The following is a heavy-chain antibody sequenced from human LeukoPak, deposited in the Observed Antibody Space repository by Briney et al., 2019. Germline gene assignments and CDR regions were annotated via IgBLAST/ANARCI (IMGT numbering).Heavy chain of an antibody. CDR1: GFTFSSSI. J-gene: IGHJ4*02. V-gene: IGHV3-7*01. CDR2: IKEDGSQK. CDR3: VRYRREGLYYFDY. Sequence: PGGSLRLSCAASGFTFSSSIMGWVRQAPGKGLEWVANIKEDGSQKSYVDSVRGRFTISRDNADNSLYLQMNSLTAEDTAVYYCVRYRREGLYYFDYWGQGTLVTVSS.